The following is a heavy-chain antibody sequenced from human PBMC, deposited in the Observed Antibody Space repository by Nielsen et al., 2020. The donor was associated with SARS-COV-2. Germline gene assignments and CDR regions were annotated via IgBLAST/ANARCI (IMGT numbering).Heavy chain of an antibody. CDR1: GGSISSYN. D-gene: IGHD5-12*01. CDR3: ARLAPYYYYMDV. Sequence: SETLSLTCTVSGGSISSYNWSWIRQPPGKGLEWIGNIYYSGSTNYNPYLKSRVTISVDTSKTQFFLKLSSVTAADTAAYYCARLAPYYYYMDVWGKGTTVTVSS. J-gene: IGHJ6*03. V-gene: IGHV4-59*01. CDR2: IYYSGST.